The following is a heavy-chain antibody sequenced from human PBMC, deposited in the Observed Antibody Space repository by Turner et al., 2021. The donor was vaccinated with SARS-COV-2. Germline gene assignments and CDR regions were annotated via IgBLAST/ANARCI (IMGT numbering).Heavy chain of an antibody. V-gene: IGHV4-4*07. D-gene: IGHD1-26*01. J-gene: IGHJ2*01. CDR2: IYSSGSS. CDR1: GGSIRSY. CDR3: ARQFIRGGSYYWYFDL. Sequence: QVQLQESGPGLVNPSETLSPTCTVSGGSIRSYWSWIRQPAGRGPEWIGRIYSSGSSDYNPSLKSRVTMSVDTSKNQCSLKLTSVTAADTAVYYCARQFIRGGSYYWYFDLWGRGTLVTVSS.